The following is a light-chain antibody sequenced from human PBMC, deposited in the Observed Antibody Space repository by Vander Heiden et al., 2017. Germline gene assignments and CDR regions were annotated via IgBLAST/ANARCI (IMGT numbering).Light chain of an antibody. V-gene: IGKV1-27*01. CDR1: RGISNY. CDR3: QKDNSAPLT. CDR2: AAS. Sequence: IQMTHSPSSLAASVGDRVTIHCRASRGISNYLAWYQHKPGKVPKLLIYAASTVQSGVPSRFSGSGSVTDFTLTISSLQPEDVATYYCQKDNSAPLTFGGGTKVXIK. J-gene: IGKJ4*01.